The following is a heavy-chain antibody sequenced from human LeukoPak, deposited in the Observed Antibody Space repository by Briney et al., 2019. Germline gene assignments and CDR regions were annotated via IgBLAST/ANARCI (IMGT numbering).Heavy chain of an antibody. V-gene: IGHV3-21*01. Sequence: PGGSLRLSCAASGFTFSSYSMNWVRQAPGKGLEWVSSISSSSSYIYYADSVKGRFTISRDNAKNSLYLQMNSLRAEDTAVYYCAGVVRMDSSGYYRPDAGCYYMDVWGKGTTVTVSS. CDR2: ISSSSSYI. CDR1: GFTFSSYS. D-gene: IGHD3-22*01. CDR3: AGVVRMDSSGYYRPDAGCYYMDV. J-gene: IGHJ6*03.